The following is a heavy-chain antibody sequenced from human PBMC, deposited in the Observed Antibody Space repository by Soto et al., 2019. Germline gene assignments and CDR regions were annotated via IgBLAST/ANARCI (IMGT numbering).Heavy chain of an antibody. D-gene: IGHD3-16*01. Sequence: EVQLLESGGDLVQPGGSLRLSCVASGFTFEIFSMSWVRQAPGKGLKWVSGISATGGSTHYADSVNGRFTISSDNARKTLYLPLNSLRSEDTATYYRAKSLGDSWQPSACDMWGQGTMVTVAS. CDR3: AKSLGDSWQPSACDM. CDR2: ISATGGST. V-gene: IGHV3-23*01. CDR1: GFTFEIFS. J-gene: IGHJ3*02.